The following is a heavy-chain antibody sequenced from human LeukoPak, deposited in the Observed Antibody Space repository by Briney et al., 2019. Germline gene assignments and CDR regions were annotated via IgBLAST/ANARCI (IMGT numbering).Heavy chain of an antibody. CDR3: AKDARNYYGSGSYYNVEY. Sequence: TGGSLRLSCAPSGFTFSSYGMHWVRQAPGKGLEWVAVISYDGSNKYFAHSVKGRFTISRDNSKNTLYLQMNSLRAEETAVYYCAKDARNYYGSGSYYNVEYWGQGTLVTVSS. J-gene: IGHJ4*02. V-gene: IGHV3-30*18. D-gene: IGHD3-10*01. CDR2: ISYDGSNK. CDR1: GFTFSSYG.